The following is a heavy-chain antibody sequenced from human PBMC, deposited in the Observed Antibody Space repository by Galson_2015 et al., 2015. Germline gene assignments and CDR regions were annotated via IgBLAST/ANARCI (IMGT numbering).Heavy chain of an antibody. CDR3: ARYCSSASCYYPYYYGMDF. CDR2: IWYDGSNK. D-gene: IGHD2-2*01. J-gene: IGHJ6*02. V-gene: IGHV3-33*01. CDR1: GFTFSSYG. Sequence: SLRLSCAASGFTFSSYGMHWVRQAPGKGLEWVAVIWYDGSNKYYADSVKGRFTISRDNSKNTLYLQMNSLRAEDTAVYYCARYCSSASCYYPYYYGMDFWGQGTTVTVSS.